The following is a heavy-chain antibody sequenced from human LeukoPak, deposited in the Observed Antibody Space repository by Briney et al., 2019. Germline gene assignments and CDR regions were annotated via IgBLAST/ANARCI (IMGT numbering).Heavy chain of an antibody. CDR1: GGSISSGSYY. Sequence: SETLSLPCTVSGGSISSGSYYWSWIRQPAGKGLEWIGRIYTSGSTNYNPSLKSRVTISVDTSKNQFSLKLSSVTAADTAVYYCARDYDGYHWYFDLWGRGTLVTVSS. V-gene: IGHV4-61*02. J-gene: IGHJ2*01. CDR2: IYTSGST. CDR3: ARDYDGYHWYFDL. D-gene: IGHD5-24*01.